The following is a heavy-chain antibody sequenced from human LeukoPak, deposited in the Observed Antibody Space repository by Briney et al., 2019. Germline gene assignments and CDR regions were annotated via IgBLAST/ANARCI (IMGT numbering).Heavy chain of an antibody. J-gene: IGHJ4*02. D-gene: IGHD3-9*01. CDR3: AKEGVLRYFDWLPYFDY. CDR1: GFTFSSYA. V-gene: IGHV3-23*01. CDR2: ISGSGGST. Sequence: GGSLRLSCAASGFTFSSYAMSWVRQAPGKGLEWVSAISGSGGSTYYADSVKGRFTISRDNSKNTLYLQMNSLRAEDTAVYYCAKEGVLRYFDWLPYFDYWGQGTLVTVSP.